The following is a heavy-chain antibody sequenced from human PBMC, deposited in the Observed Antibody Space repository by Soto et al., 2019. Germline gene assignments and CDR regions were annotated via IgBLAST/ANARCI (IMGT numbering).Heavy chain of an antibody. CDR1: GFTFSSYS. CDR2: ISSSSSYI. Sequence: GGSLRLSCAASGFTFSSYSMNWVRQAPWKGLEWVSSISSSSSYIYYADSVKGRFTISRDNAKNSLYLQMNSLRAEDTAVYYCARGAGTSKINYYYYYGMHVCGHRPTV. D-gene: IGHD6-19*01. V-gene: IGHV3-21*01. CDR3: ARGAGTSKINYYYYYGMHV. J-gene: IGHJ6*02.